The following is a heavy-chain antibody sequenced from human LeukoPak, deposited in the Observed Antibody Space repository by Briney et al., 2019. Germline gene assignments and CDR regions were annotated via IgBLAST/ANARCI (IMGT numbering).Heavy chain of an antibody. V-gene: IGHV3-48*01. CDR1: GFTFSSYS. CDR3: ARADYDFWSGYYPFDY. J-gene: IGHJ4*02. D-gene: IGHD3-3*01. CDR2: ISSSSSTI. Sequence: GGSLRLSCAASGFTFSSYSMNWVRQAPGKGLEWVSYISSSSSTIYYADSVKGRFTISRDNAKNSLYLQMNSLRAEDTAVYYCARADYDFWSGYYPFDYWGQGTLVTVSP.